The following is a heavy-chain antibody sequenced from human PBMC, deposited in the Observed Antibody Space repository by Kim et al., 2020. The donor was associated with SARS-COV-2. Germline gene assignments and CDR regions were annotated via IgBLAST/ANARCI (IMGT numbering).Heavy chain of an antibody. Sequence: NPALKDRVTMSVDTSKNQFPLKLSSVTAADTAMYYCASRSSGSYPFDHWGQGTLVTVSS. CDR3: ASRSSGSYPFDH. V-gene: IGHV4-4*07. D-gene: IGHD3-22*01. J-gene: IGHJ4*02.